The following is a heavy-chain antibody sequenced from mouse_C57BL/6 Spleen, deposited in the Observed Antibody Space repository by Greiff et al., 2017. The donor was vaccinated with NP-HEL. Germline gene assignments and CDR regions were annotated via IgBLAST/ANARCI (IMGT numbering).Heavy chain of an antibody. D-gene: IGHD4-1*01. CDR2: IDPSDSYT. J-gene: IGHJ2*01. CDR3: ARLGANWGFDY. CDR1: GYTFTSYW. V-gene: IGHV1-69*01. Sequence: VQLQQPGAELVMPGASVKLSCKASGYTFTSYWMHWVKQRPGQGLEWIGEIDPSDSYTNYNQKFKGKSTLTVDKSSSTAYMQLSSLTSEDSAVYYCARLGANWGFDYWGQGTTLTVSS.